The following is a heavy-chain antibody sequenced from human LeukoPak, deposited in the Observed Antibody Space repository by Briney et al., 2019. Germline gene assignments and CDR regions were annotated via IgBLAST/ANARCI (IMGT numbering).Heavy chain of an antibody. V-gene: IGHV3-30-3*01. J-gene: IGHJ4*02. CDR3: ARLSSSSIGY. Sequence: GGSLRLSCAASGFTFSSYAMQWVRQAPGKGLEWVAVISYDGSNKYYADSVKGRFTISRDNSKNTLYLQMNSLRAEDTAVYYCARLSSSSIGYWGQGTLVTVSS. CDR1: GFTFSSYA. CDR2: ISYDGSNK. D-gene: IGHD6-6*01.